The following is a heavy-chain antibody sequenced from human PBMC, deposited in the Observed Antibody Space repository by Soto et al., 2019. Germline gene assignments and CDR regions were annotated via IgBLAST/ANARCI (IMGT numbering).Heavy chain of an antibody. CDR2: IRSKTDGGTT. CDR3: TTTRPGTNVFDN. D-gene: IGHD6-13*01. V-gene: IGHV3-15*01. J-gene: IGHJ3*02. CDR1: VITFINAW. Sequence: GGSLRLSCAASVITFINAWMNWVRQAPGKGLEYIGRIRSKTDGGTTEYAAPVEGRFTISRDDSKNTLYLQMGGLKTEDTAVYYCTTTRPGTNVFDNWGQGALVTVSS.